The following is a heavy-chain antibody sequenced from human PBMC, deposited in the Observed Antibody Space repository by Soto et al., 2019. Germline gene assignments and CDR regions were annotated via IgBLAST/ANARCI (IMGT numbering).Heavy chain of an antibody. CDR1: GGTFSSYA. CDR3: ASGHYVDIVATITFDI. J-gene: IGHJ3*02. V-gene: IGHV1-69*06. CDR2: IIPIFGTA. Sequence: QVQLVQSGAEVKKPGSSVKVSCKASGGTFSSYAISWVRQATGQGLEWMGGIIPIFGTANYAQTFQGRVTITADKSTSTDYMELSSLRSEDTAVYYCASGHYVDIVATITFDIWGQGTMVTVSS. D-gene: IGHD5-12*01.